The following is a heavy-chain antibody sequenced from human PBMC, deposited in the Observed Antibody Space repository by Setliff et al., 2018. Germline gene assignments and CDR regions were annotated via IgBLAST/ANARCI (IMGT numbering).Heavy chain of an antibody. CDR2: IIPVLGMT. V-gene: IGHV1-69*10. D-gene: IGHD4-17*01. CDR1: GDPFNAYG. J-gene: IGHJ6*03. Sequence: GASVKVSCKASGDPFNAYGVSWVRQAPGQGLEWMGAIIPVLGMTDYAQKFQGRLTITAYQSTTTVYMELSSLRFDDTALYYCARGPSPTVTPSRLIYFYHMDVWGTGTTVTVSS. CDR3: ARGPSPTVTPSRLIYFYHMDV.